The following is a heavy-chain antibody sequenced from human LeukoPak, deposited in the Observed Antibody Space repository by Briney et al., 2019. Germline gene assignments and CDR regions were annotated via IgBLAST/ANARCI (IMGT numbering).Heavy chain of an antibody. Sequence: GGSLRLSYAASGFTFDDYAMHWVRQAPGKGLEWVSLISGDGGSTYYADSVKGRFTISRDNSKNSLYLQMNSLRTEDTALYYCAKDAVSSSWFYFDYWGQGTLVTVSS. J-gene: IGHJ4*02. CDR3: AKDAVSSSWFYFDY. D-gene: IGHD6-13*01. CDR2: ISGDGGST. CDR1: GFTFDDYA. V-gene: IGHV3-43*02.